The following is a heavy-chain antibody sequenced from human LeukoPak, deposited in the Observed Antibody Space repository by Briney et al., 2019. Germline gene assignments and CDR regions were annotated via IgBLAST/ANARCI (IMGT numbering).Heavy chain of an antibody. CDR1: GGTFSSYA. J-gene: IGHJ4*02. D-gene: IGHD6-13*01. V-gene: IGHV1-69*06. Sequence: SVKVSFKASGGTFSSYAISWVRQAPGQGLEWMGGIIPIFGTVNYAQKFQGRVTITADKSTSTAYMELSSLRSEVTAVYYCARSSIIAAAGPYYFDYWGQGTLVTVSS. CDR3: ARSSIIAAAGPYYFDY. CDR2: IIPIFGTV.